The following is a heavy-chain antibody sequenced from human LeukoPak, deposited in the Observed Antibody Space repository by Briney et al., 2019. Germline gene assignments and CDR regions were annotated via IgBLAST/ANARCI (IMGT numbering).Heavy chain of an antibody. Sequence: ASVKVSCKASRYTFTSYYMHWVRQAPGQGLEWMGIINPSGGSTSYAQKFQGRVTMTRDTSTSTVYMELSSLRSEDTAVYYCARVRQQLDGMDVWGQGTTVTVSS. CDR3: ARVRQQLDGMDV. CDR2: INPSGGST. J-gene: IGHJ6*02. D-gene: IGHD6-6*01. CDR1: RYTFTSYY. V-gene: IGHV1-46*01.